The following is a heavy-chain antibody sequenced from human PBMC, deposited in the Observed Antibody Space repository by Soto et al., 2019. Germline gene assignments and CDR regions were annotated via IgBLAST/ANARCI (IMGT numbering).Heavy chain of an antibody. CDR2: VHFSGST. D-gene: IGHD3-22*01. CDR3: VRGYYDSSGQSNTFDI. Sequence: SETLSLTCTVSGASITSSYWSWIRQSPGKGLAWIGYVHFSGSTNYHPSLKIRVTISVDTSKNQFSLKLSSVTAADSAVYFCVRGYYDSSGQSNTFDIWGQGTMVTVSS. CDR1: GASITSSY. V-gene: IGHV4-59*01. J-gene: IGHJ3*02.